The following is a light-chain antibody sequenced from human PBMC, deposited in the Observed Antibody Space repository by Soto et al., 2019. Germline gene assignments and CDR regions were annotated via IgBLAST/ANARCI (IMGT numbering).Light chain of an antibody. CDR3: QQYNNFPLT. V-gene: IGKV1-16*02. CDR2: AAS. CDR1: QYISNY. J-gene: IGKJ4*01. Sequence: DIQMTQSPSSLSASVGDTVTITCRASQYISNYVAWFQQKPGQAPKSPIYAASKLHSGVPSKFTGSGSGTDFTLTISSLQPDDSATYYCQQYNNFPLTFGGGTKVEI.